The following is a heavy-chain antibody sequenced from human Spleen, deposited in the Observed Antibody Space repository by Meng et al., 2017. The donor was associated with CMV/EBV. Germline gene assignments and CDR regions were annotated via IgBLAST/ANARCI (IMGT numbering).Heavy chain of an antibody. CDR1: GYTFTGYY. Sequence: ASVKVSCKASGYTFTGYYMHWLRQAPGQGLEWMGWVNPNSGGTNYAQNFQGRVTMTRDTSINTVYMELNSLRAEDTAVYYCARDLRTYYDFWSGPDYWGQGTLVTVSS. CDR3: ARDLRTYYDFWSGPDY. V-gene: IGHV1-2*02. CDR2: VNPNSGGT. J-gene: IGHJ4*02. D-gene: IGHD3-3*01.